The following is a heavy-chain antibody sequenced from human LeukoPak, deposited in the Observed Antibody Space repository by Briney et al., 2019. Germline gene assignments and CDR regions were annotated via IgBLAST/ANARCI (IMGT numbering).Heavy chain of an antibody. CDR3: AKDGTRLRYFDWLSPSPGYYYYGMDV. CDR1: GFTFSSYA. D-gene: IGHD3-9*01. Sequence: GGSLRLSCAASGFTFSSYAMNWVHQAPGKGLEWVSAISGSGGSTYYADSVKGRFTISRDNSKNTLYLQMNSLRAEDTAVYYCAKDGTRLRYFDWLSPSPGYYYYGMDVWGQGTTVTVSS. V-gene: IGHV3-23*01. CDR2: ISGSGGST. J-gene: IGHJ6*02.